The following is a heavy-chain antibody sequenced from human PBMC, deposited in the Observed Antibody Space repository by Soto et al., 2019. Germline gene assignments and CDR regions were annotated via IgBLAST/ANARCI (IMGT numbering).Heavy chain of an antibody. CDR3: ATSIPTYYDFWSGALYLDY. V-gene: IGHV1-69*13. Sequence: SVKVSCKASGGTFSSYAISWVRQAPGQGLEWMGGIIPIFGTANYAQKFQGRVTITADESTSTAYMELSSLRSEDTAVYYCATSIPTYYDFWSGALYLDYWGQGTLVTVSS. J-gene: IGHJ4*02. CDR1: GGTFSSYA. D-gene: IGHD3-3*01. CDR2: IIPIFGTA.